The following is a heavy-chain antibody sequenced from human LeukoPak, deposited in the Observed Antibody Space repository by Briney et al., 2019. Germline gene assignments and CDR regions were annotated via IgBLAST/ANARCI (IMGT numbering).Heavy chain of an antibody. J-gene: IGHJ6*02. CDR2: FDPEDGET. Sequence: ASVKVSCKVSGYTLTELSMHWVRQAPGNGLEWMGGFDPEDGETIYAQKFQGRVTMTEDTSTDTAYMELSSLRSEDTAVYYCATSSSVRPLWDSYYYGMDVWGQGTTVTVSS. CDR3: ATSSSVRPLWDSYYYGMDV. V-gene: IGHV1-24*01. D-gene: IGHD7-27*01. CDR1: GYTLTELS.